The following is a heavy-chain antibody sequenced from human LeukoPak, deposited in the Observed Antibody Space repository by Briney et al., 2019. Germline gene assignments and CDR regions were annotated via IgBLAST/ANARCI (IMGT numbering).Heavy chain of an antibody. V-gene: IGHV3-7*01. CDR2: IKQDGSEK. Sequence: GGSLRLSCAASGFTFSSYGMHWVRQAPGKGLEWVANIKQDGSEKYYVDSVKGRFTISRDNAKNSLYLQMNSLSAEDTAVYYCGSIGSSWYEDYCGQGTLVTVSS. D-gene: IGHD6-13*01. CDR1: GFTFSSYG. J-gene: IGHJ4*02. CDR3: GSIGSSWYEDY.